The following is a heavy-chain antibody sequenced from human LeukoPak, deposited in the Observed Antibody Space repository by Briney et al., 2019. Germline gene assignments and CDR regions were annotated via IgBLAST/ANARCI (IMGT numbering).Heavy chain of an antibody. D-gene: IGHD3-16*01. CDR3: ASGGQNGALDI. Sequence: PSGSLSLSCLVYGFTASIYWMDWVRQVAGKVLVWVSRINSDGSGTTYADSVKGRFTISRDNTKNTLYLQMNSLRAEDTGVYYCASGGQNGALDIWGQGTLVTVSS. V-gene: IGHV3-74*01. CDR2: INSDGSGT. CDR1: GFTASIYW. J-gene: IGHJ3*02.